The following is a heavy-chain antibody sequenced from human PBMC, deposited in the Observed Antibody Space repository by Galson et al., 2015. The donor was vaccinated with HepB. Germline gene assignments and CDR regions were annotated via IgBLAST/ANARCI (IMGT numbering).Heavy chain of an antibody. CDR2: TIPILNMA. J-gene: IGHJ4*02. CDR1: GDTFNNCA. V-gene: IGHV1-69*04. CDR3: ARVAFSSWYRYFDY. Sequence: SVKVSCKASGDTFNNCAINWVRQAPRQGLEWMGRTIPILNMADYAQKFQGRLTISADMSTSTAYMELSSLRYEDTAVYYCARVAFSSWYRYFDYWGQGTLVTVSS. D-gene: IGHD6-13*01.